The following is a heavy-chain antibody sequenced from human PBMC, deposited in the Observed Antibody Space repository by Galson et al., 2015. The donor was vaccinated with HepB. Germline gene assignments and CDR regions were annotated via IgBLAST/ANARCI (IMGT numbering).Heavy chain of an antibody. Sequence: SLRLSCAASGFTFSSYSMNWVRQAPGKGLGWVSYISSSSSTIYYADSVKGRFTISRDNAKNSLYLQMNSLRAEDTAVYYCARDKRYYYDSSGYFRPYYYYYGMDVWGQGTTVTVSS. CDR2: ISSSSSTI. D-gene: IGHD3-22*01. CDR3: ARDKRYYYDSSGYFRPYYYYYGMDV. J-gene: IGHJ6*02. CDR1: GFTFSSYS. V-gene: IGHV3-48*01.